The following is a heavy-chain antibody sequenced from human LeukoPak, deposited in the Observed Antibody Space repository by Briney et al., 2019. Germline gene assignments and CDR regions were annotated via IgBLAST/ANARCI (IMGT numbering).Heavy chain of an antibody. CDR3: ARRAFSGSDY. J-gene: IGHJ4*02. CDR1: GFTFSSYS. Sequence: PGGSLRLSCAASGFTFSSYSMNWVRQAPGKGLEWVSYTSSYSSTIYYADSVKGRFTISRDNANNSLYLQMNSLRDEDTAVYYCARRAFSGSDYWGQGTLVTVSS. CDR2: TSSYSSTI. D-gene: IGHD6-25*01. V-gene: IGHV3-48*02.